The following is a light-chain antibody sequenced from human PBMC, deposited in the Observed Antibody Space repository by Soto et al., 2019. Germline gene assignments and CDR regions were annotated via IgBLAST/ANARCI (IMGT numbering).Light chain of an antibody. CDR2: NTN. CDR3: LLAYSGDREV. J-gene: IGLJ3*02. Sequence: QAVVTQEPSLTVSPGGTVTLTCGSSTGAVTSGHYPYWFQQKPGQAPRTLIFNTNKKHSWTPARFSGSLLGGKAALTLSDAQPEDEAAYYCLLAYSGDREVFGGGTKLTVL. V-gene: IGLV7-46*01. CDR1: TGAVTSGHY.